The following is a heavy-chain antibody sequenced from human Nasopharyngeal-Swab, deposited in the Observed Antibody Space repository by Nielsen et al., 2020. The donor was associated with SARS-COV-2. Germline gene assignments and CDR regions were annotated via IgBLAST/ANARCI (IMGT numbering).Heavy chain of an antibody. CDR3: ARHGRAVAGYYYYYGMDV. CDR1: GFTFSSYS. Sequence: GESLKISCAASGFTFSSYSMNWVRQAPGKGLEWVSYISSSSSTIYYADSVKGRFTISRDNAKNSLYLQMNSLRDEDTAVYYCARHGRAVAGYYYYYGMDVWGQGTTVTVSS. D-gene: IGHD6-19*01. V-gene: IGHV3-48*02. CDR2: ISSSSSTI. J-gene: IGHJ6*02.